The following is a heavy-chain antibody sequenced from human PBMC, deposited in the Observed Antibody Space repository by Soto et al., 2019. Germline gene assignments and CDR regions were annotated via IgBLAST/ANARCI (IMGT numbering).Heavy chain of an antibody. CDR2: IIPIFGTA. Sequence: SVKVSCKASGGTFSSYAISWVRQAPGQGLEWMGGIIPIFGTANYAQKFQGRVTITADESTSTAYMELSSLRSEDTAVYYCARADIVVVPAARYYYYGMDVWGQGTTVTVSS. J-gene: IGHJ6*02. CDR3: ARADIVVVPAARYYYYGMDV. D-gene: IGHD2-2*01. V-gene: IGHV1-69*13. CDR1: GGTFSSYA.